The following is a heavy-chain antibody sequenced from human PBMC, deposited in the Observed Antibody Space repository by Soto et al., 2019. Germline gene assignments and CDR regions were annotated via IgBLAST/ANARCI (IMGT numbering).Heavy chain of an antibody. CDR3: ARDCPGSSTTCYGNEWLAS. V-gene: IGHV3-48*01. CDR2: ISSSFITI. Sequence: EVQLVESGGGLVQPGGSLRLSCAASGFTFSSYSMNWVRQAPGKGLEWVSYISSSFITIYYADSVKGRFTISRVNAKNSLYLQMNSLRAEDTAVYYCARDCPGSSTTCYGNEWLASWGQGTLVTVSS. D-gene: IGHD2-2*01. CDR1: GFTFSSYS. J-gene: IGHJ5*01.